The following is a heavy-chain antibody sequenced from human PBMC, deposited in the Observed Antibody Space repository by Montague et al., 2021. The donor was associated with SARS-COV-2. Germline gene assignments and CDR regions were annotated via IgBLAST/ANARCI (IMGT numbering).Heavy chain of an antibody. J-gene: IGHJ4*02. CDR2: LHYAGSA. D-gene: IGHD6-13*01. CDR3: VATYNGNWYYFDY. V-gene: IGHV4-39*01. CDR1: GGSFSGGDSY. Sequence: SETLSLTCSVSGGSFSGGDSYWGWLRQAPGKGLEWIGDLHYAGSAYYNPSLRSRVTISAGTSKNQFSLKLNSVTAADTAVYYCVATYNGNWYYFDYWGQGTLVTVSS.